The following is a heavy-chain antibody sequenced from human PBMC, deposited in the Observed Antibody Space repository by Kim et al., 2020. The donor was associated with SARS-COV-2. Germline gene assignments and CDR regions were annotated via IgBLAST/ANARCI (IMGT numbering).Heavy chain of an antibody. CDR3: ARDEEQWLVSPGVDY. CDR2: INAGNGNT. Sequence: ASVKVSCKASGYTFTSYAMHWVRQAPGQRLEWMGWINAGNGNTKYSQKFQGRVTITRDTSASTAYMELSSLRSEDTAVYYCARDEEQWLVSPGVDYWGQGTLVTVSS. J-gene: IGHJ4*02. V-gene: IGHV1-3*01. CDR1: GYTFTSYA. D-gene: IGHD6-19*01.